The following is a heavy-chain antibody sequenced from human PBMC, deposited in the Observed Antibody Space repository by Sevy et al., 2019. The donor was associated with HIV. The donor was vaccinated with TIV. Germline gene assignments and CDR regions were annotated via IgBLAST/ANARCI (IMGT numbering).Heavy chain of an antibody. J-gene: IGHJ6*02. CDR2: IKQDESEK. CDR1: GFSFSTYW. CDR3: ENDLVKYYDILTGYSNYYYYYYCIDF. Sequence: GGSLRLACAASGFSFSTYWMHWVRQAPGKGLEWVANIKQDESEKYYVASVKGQFTISRDNAKNSVYLEMNSLRAEDTAVYYWENDLVKYYDILTGYSNYYYYYYCIDFWGQGTMVTVSS. V-gene: IGHV3-7*01. D-gene: IGHD3-9*01.